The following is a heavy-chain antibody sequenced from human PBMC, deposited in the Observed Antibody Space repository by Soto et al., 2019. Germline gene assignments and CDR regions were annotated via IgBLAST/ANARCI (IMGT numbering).Heavy chain of an antibody. J-gene: IGHJ4*02. D-gene: IGHD2-15*01. CDR2: INAGNGNT. Sequence: ASVKVSCKASGYTFTSYAMHWVRQAPGQRLEWMGWINAGNGNTKYSQKFQGRVTITRDTSASTAYMELSSLRSEDTAVYYCARSDIVVVVAAKLWGQGTLVTVSS. V-gene: IGHV1-3*01. CDR1: GYTFTSYA. CDR3: ARSDIVVVVAAKL.